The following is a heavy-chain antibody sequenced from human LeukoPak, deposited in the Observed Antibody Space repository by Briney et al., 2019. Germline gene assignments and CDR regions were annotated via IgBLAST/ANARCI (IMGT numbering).Heavy chain of an antibody. J-gene: IGHJ4*02. V-gene: IGHV3-74*01. CDR2: INTDGSVT. CDR1: GFTFSRHW. CDR3: AREATFGSRWDHFDY. Sequence: GGSLRLTWAASGFTFSRHWIHWVRQAPGKGLVWVSRINTDGSVTSYADSVKGRFTISRDNAKNTLYLQMNSLRAEDTAVYYCAREATFGSRWDHFDYWGQGTLVSVSS. D-gene: IGHD6-13*01.